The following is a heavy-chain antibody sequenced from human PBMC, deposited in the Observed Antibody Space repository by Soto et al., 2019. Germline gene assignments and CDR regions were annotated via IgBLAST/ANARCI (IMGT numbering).Heavy chain of an antibody. J-gene: IGHJ6*03. CDR1: GASISNQY. CDR2: NSDRGNT. CDR3: ARLVWFGEVTYMDV. V-gene: IGHV4-59*08. Sequence: SETLSLTCTVSGASISNQYWSWIRQVPGKGPEWIGYNSDRGNTNYNPSLQSRVTISVETSKNQFSLKLRPVTAADTAVYYCARLVWFGEVTYMDVWGKGTTVTVSS. D-gene: IGHD3-10*01.